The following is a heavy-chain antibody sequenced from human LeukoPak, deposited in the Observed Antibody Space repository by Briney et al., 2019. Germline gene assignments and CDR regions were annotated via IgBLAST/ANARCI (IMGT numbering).Heavy chain of an antibody. D-gene: IGHD1-14*01. V-gene: IGHV3-23*01. CDR3: AKRSGNNPLYYFDY. J-gene: IGHJ4*02. CDR1: GFTFNNYA. Sequence: GGSPRLSCAASGFTFNNYAMSWVRQPPGKGLEWVSTISDSGGNTYYADSVKGRFTISRDNSKNTLYLQMNSLRAEDTAVYYCAKRSGNNPLYYFDYWGQGTLVTVSS. CDR2: ISDSGGNT.